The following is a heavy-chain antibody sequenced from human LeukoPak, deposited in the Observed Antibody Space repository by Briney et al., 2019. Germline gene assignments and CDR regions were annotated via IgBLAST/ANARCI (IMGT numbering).Heavy chain of an antibody. CDR3: ARQGGYGSGPSC. CDR1: GGSISSYY. V-gene: IGHV4-59*08. J-gene: IGHJ4*02. CDR2: IYYSGST. D-gene: IGHD3-10*01. Sequence: SETLSLTCTVSGGSISSYYWSWIRQPPGKGLEWIGYIYYSGSTNYNPSLKSRVTISVDTSKNQFSLKLSSVTAADTAVYYCARQGGYGSGPSCWGQGTLVTVSS.